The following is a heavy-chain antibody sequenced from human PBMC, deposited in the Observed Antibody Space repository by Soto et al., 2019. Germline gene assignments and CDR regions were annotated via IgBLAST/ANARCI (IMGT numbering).Heavy chain of an antibody. Sequence: PGGSLRFSCAASGFSFTSYALSWVRQAPGKGLEWVSTISGSDGKTYYADSVKGRFSISRDTSKTTLYLQMNSLRVEDTAVYYCARWSFLDYWGQGTRVTVSS. CDR1: GFSFTSYA. D-gene: IGHD1-26*01. CDR3: ARWSFLDY. J-gene: IGHJ4*02. CDR2: ISGSDGKT. V-gene: IGHV3-23*01.